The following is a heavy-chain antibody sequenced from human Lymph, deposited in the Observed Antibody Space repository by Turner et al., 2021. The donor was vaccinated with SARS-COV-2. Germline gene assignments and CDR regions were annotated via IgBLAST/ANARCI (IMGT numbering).Heavy chain of an antibody. CDR1: GITVSRNY. J-gene: IGHJ6*02. D-gene: IGHD5-18*01. Sequence: EVQLVDSGGGRGQPGGSLRLACAASGITVSRNYMSWVRQAPGDGLEWVSVIYSGGSLYFADSVKGRFTISRHNSKNTLYLQMNSLRAEDTALYYCARDLDTAGGMDVWGQGTTVTVSS. CDR2: IYSGGSL. V-gene: IGHV3-53*04. CDR3: ARDLDTAGGMDV.